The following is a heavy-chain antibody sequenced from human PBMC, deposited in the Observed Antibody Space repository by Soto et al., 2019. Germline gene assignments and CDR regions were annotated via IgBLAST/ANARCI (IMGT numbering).Heavy chain of an antibody. V-gene: IGHV3-30-3*01. Sequence: QVQLVESGGGVVQPGRSLRLSCAASGSTFSSYAMHWVRQAPGKGLEWVAVISYDGSNKYYADSVKGRSTISRDNSKNTLYLQMNSLRAEDTAVYYCARGGSGWYHYFDYWGQGTLVTVSS. D-gene: IGHD6-19*01. CDR1: GSTFSSYA. CDR3: ARGGSGWYHYFDY. J-gene: IGHJ4*02. CDR2: ISYDGSNK.